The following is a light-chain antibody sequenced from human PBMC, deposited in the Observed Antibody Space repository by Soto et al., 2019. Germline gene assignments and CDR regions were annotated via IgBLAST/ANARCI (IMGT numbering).Light chain of an antibody. V-gene: IGLV2-8*01. Sequence: QSALTQPPSASGSPGQSVTISCTGTSSDVGSYNYVSWYQQHPGKAPKLMIYEVSKRPSGVSDRFSGSKSGNTASLTVSGLQAEDEADYYCSSYAGSNTFVFGGGTKLTVL. CDR3: SSYAGSNTFV. CDR1: SSDVGSYNY. CDR2: EVS. J-gene: IGLJ2*01.